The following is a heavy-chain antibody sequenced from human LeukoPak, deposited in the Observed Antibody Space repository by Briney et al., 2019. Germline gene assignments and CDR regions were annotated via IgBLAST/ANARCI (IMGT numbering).Heavy chain of an antibody. D-gene: IGHD6-19*01. CDR3: ARVAGSIDY. CDR1: GYTFTSYD. V-gene: IGHV1-8*03. Sequence: ASVKVSCKASGYTFTSYDINWVRQATGQGLEWMGWTNPNSGNTGYAQKFHGRVTITRNTSISTAYMELSSLRSEDTAVYYCARVAGSIDYWGQGTLVTVSS. J-gene: IGHJ4*02. CDR2: TNPNSGNT.